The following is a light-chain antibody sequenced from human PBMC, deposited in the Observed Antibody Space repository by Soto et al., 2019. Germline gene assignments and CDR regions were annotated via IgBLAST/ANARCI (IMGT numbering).Light chain of an antibody. CDR1: QSVASN. CDR3: HQYNFWPT. Sequence: EIGMTQSPATLSVSRGESVTLSCRASQSVASNLAWYQQRPGQAPRLLIYGTSTRATGVPARLSGGGSGTEFTLTINSLQSEDSAVYFCHQYNFWPTFGQGTKVDIK. V-gene: IGKV3-15*01. J-gene: IGKJ1*01. CDR2: GTS.